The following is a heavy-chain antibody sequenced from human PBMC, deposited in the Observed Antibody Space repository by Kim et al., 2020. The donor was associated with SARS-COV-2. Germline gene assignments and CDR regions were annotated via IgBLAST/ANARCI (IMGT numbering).Heavy chain of an antibody. CDR2: ISGSGGST. Sequence: GGSLRLSCAASGFTFSSYAMSWVRQAPGKGLEWVSAISGSGGSTYYADSVKGRFTISRDNSKNTLYLQMNSLRAEDTAVYYCAKDRERIAAAGTCWFDPWGQGTLVTVSS. J-gene: IGHJ5*02. D-gene: IGHD6-13*01. CDR1: GFTFSSYA. CDR3: AKDRERIAAAGTCWFDP. V-gene: IGHV3-23*01.